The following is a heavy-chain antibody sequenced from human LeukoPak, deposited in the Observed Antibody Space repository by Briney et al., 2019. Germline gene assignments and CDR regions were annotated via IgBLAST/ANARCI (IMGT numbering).Heavy chain of an antibody. CDR2: ISDSGGNT. CDR3: AKNIPTSFDP. CDR1: GFTFSSYA. V-gene: IGHV3-23*01. J-gene: IGHJ5*02. Sequence: PGGSLRLSCAASGFTFSSYAMSWVRQAPGKGLEWVSGISDSGGNTYYAGSVKGRFTISRDNSKNMLYLQMNSLRAEDTAVYYCAKNIPTSFDPWGQGTLVTVSS.